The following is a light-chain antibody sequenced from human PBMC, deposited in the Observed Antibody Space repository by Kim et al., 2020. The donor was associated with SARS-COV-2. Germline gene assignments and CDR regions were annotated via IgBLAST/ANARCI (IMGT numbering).Light chain of an antibody. CDR1: ISDVGGYYY. Sequence: GRSFTISCTGTISDVGGYYYFSWYQQHPGKAPKLMIYDDSERPSGVPDRFSGSKSGDTASLTVSWLQAEDEADYYCSSYAGSNNWVFGGGTQLTVL. CDR2: DDS. V-gene: IGLV2-8*01. J-gene: IGLJ3*02. CDR3: SSYAGSNNWV.